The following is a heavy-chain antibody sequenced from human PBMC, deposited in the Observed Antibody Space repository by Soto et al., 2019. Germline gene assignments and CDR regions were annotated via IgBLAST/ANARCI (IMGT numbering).Heavy chain of an antibody. CDR1: GFTFSTYD. D-gene: IGHD1-20*01. CDR3: SKDLTGDSGQVHLCDY. J-gene: IGHJ4*02. V-gene: IGHV3-23*01. CDR2: IGDSSDNT. Sequence: PGGSLRLTCAASGFTFSTYDMTWVRQAPGKGLEWVSTIGDSSDNTFYADSVRGRFTISRDNSKNTLYLQMNSLRVEDTAMYYCSKDLTGDSGQVHLCDYWGQGVLVTVSS.